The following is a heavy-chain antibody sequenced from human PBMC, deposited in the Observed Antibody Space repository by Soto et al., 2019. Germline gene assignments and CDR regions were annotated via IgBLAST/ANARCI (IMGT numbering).Heavy chain of an antibody. CDR2: IYYSGST. CDR1: GGSISSGGYY. V-gene: IGHV4-31*03. Sequence: PSETLSLTCTVSGGSISSGGYYWSWIRQHPGKGLEWIGYIYYSGSTYYNPSLKSRVTISVDTSKNQFSLKLSSVTAADTAVYYCATSGDIVATGTTYYFDYWGQGTLVTVSS. CDR3: ATSGDIVATGTTYYFDY. J-gene: IGHJ4*02. D-gene: IGHD5-12*01.